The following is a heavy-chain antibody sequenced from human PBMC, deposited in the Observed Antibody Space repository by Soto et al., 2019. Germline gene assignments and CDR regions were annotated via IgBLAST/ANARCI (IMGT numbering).Heavy chain of an antibody. CDR1: GYSFSSYG. Sequence: QVQLVQSGAELRKPGASVKVSCKASGYSFSSYGINWVRQAPGQGLEWMGWINTYNGNRNYAQKFDDRVTMTTATSTNTGYMELRSLKSDDTAIYYCARDRLRGYDSSGFYSWGQGTLVTVSS. V-gene: IGHV1-18*01. D-gene: IGHD3-22*01. CDR2: INTYNGNR. CDR3: ARDRLRGYDSSGFYS. J-gene: IGHJ4*02.